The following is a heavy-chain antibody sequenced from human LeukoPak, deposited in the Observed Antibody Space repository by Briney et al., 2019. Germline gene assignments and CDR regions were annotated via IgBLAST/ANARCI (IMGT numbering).Heavy chain of an antibody. J-gene: IGHJ6*02. CDR1: GGTFSSYA. CDR3: AHYCYDSSGYYFLYYGMDV. V-gene: IGHV1-69*13. D-gene: IGHD3-22*01. CDR2: IIPIFGTA. Sequence: ASVKVSCKASGGTFSSYAISWVRQAPGQGLEWMGGIIPIFGTANYAQKFQGRVTITADESTSTAYMELSSLRSEDTAVYYCAHYCYDSSGYYFLYYGMDVWGQGTTVTVSS.